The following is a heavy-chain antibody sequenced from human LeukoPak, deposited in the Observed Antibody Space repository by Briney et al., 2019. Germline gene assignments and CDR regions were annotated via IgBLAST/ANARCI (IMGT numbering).Heavy chain of an antibody. CDR2: IYTSGST. V-gene: IGHV4-4*07. D-gene: IGHD2-2*01. Sequence: PSETLSLTCTVSGGSISSYYWSWIRQPAGKGLEWIGRIYTSGSTNYNPSLKSRVTISVDTSKKQFSLKLSSVTAADTAVYYCAREGYCSSTSCYANGGFDYWGQGTLVTVSS. J-gene: IGHJ4*02. CDR3: AREGYCSSTSCYANGGFDY. CDR1: GGSISSYY.